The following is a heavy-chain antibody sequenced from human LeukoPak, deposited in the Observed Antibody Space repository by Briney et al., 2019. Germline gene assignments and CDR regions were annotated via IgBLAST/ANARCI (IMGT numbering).Heavy chain of an antibody. V-gene: IGHV4-31*03. CDR3: ARDNGYSSGWSPYYFDY. D-gene: IGHD6-19*01. CDR1: GGSISSGGYY. Sequence: SETLSLTCTVSGGSISSGGYYWSWIRQHPGKGLERIGYIYYSGSTYYNPSLKSRVTISVDTSKNQFSLKLSSVTAADTAVYYCARDNGYSSGWSPYYFDYWGQGTLVTVSS. CDR2: IYYSGST. J-gene: IGHJ4*02.